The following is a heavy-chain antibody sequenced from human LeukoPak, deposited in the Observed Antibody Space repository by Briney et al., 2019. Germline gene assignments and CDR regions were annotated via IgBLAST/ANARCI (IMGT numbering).Heavy chain of an antibody. D-gene: IGHD5-24*01. CDR2: INHSGST. J-gene: IGHJ5*02. V-gene: IGHV4-34*01. CDR1: GGSFSGYY. Sequence: SETLSLTCAVYGGSFSGYYWSWIRQPPGKGLEWIGEINHSGSTNYNPSLKSRVTISVDTSKNQFSLKLSSVTAADTAVYYCARASMATTYNWFDPWGQGTLVTVSS. CDR3: ARASMATTYNWFDP.